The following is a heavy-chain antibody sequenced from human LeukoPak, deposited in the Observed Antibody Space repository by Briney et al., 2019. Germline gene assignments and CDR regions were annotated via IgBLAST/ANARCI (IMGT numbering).Heavy chain of an antibody. Sequence: SETLSLTCAVYGGSFSGYYWSWIRQPPGKGLEWIGEINHSGSTNYNPSLKSRVTISVDTSKNQFSLKLGSVTAADTAVYYCARGRGAKADYWGQGTLVTVSS. CDR1: GGSFSGYY. D-gene: IGHD4/OR15-4a*01. V-gene: IGHV4-34*01. CDR2: INHSGST. CDR3: ARGRGAKADY. J-gene: IGHJ4*02.